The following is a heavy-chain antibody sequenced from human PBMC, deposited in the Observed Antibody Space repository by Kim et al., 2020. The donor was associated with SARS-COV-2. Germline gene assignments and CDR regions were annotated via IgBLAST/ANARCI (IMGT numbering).Heavy chain of an antibody. CDR3: AKTLAVAGIGDFYSGMDV. CDR1: GFTFTEYG. J-gene: IGHJ6*02. V-gene: IGHV3-30*18. Sequence: GGSLRLSCVASGFTFTEYGMHWVRHTPRRGLEWVTFMLFDGSNKYYADSVKGRFTISRDNSMNTLYLQMNSLKPEDTGVYYCAKTLAVAGIGDFYSGMDVWGQGTTVTVS. D-gene: IGHD6-19*01. CDR2: MLFDGSNK.